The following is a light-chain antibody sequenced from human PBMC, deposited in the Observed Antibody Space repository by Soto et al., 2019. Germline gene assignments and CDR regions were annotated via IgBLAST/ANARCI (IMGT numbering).Light chain of an antibody. CDR1: SSDVGGYNY. V-gene: IGLV2-14*01. CDR2: DVS. CDR3: SSYTSSSTV. J-gene: IGLJ1*01. Sequence: QSVLTQPASVYGSPGQSITISCTGTSSDVGGYNYVSWYQQRPGKAPKLMIYDVSNRPSGVSNRFSGSKSGNTASLTISGLQAEDEADYYCSSYTSSSTVFGTGTKVTVL.